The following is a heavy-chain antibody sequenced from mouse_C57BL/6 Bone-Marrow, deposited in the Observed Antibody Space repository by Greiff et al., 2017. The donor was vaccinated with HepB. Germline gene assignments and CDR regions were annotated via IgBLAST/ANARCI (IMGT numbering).Heavy chain of an antibody. CDR3: ARDDGYPFAY. V-gene: IGHV3-6*01. D-gene: IGHD2-3*01. CDR2: ISYDGSN. CDR1: GYSITSGYY. J-gene: IGHJ3*01. Sequence: EVQRVESGPGLVKPSQSLSLTCSVTGYSITSGYYWNWIRQFPGNKLEWMGYISYDGSNNYNPSLKNRISITRDTSKNQFFLKLNSVTTEDTATYYCARDDGYPFAYWGQGTLVTVSA.